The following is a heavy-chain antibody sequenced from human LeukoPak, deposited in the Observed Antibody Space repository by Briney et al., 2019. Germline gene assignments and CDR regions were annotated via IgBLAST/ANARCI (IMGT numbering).Heavy chain of an antibody. J-gene: IGHJ4*02. Sequence: PGGSLRLSCAASGFTFDDYGMSWVRQVPGKGLEWVSGINWNGGRTGYADAVNGRFTISRDNAKNSLYLQLNSLIAEDTALYYCSSYWGGSYYLGFDYWGQGTLVTVPS. CDR3: SSYWGGSYYLGFDY. D-gene: IGHD3-10*01. V-gene: IGHV3-20*04. CDR1: GFTFDDYG. CDR2: INWNGGRT.